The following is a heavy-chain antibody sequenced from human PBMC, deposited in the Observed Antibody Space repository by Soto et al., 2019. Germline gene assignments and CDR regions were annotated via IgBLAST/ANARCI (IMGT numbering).Heavy chain of an antibody. V-gene: IGHV2-5*02. J-gene: IGHJ4*02. CDR1: GFSLRTSAVA. Sequence: QITLKESGPTLVNPTQTLTLTCTFSGFSLRTSAVAVAWIRQPPGKALEWLALIYWDDDKRYSPSLKSRLTITKDTSKNQVVLTMTNMAPVDTATYYCVHRDGRTVTADYWGQGTLVTVSS. D-gene: IGHD4-17*01. CDR3: VHRDGRTVTADY. CDR2: IYWDDDK.